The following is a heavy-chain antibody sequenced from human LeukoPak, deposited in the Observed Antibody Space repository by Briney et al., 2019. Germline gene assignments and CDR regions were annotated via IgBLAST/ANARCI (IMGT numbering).Heavy chain of an antibody. V-gene: IGHV3-48*01. D-gene: IGHD1-26*01. Sequence: RGSLRQSCAASGLTFSSYSMNWVRQAPGKGLEWISYISSSSSTIYYADSVKGRFTISRDNAKNSLYLQMNSLRAEDTAVYYCARDRNSGGAPNDYWGQGTVVTVSS. CDR2: ISSSSSTI. J-gene: IGHJ4*02. CDR1: GLTFSSYS. CDR3: ARDRNSGGAPNDY.